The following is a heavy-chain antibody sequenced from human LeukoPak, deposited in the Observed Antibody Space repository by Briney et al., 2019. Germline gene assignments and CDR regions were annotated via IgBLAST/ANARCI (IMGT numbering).Heavy chain of an antibody. CDR2: ISSSSSYI. V-gene: IGHV3-21*01. J-gene: IGHJ1*01. CDR3: ARDFRPYCSSTSCYTDQH. CDR1: GFTFSSYS. D-gene: IGHD2-2*02. Sequence: GGSLRLSCAASGFTFSSYSMNWVRQAPGKGLEWVSSISSSSSYIYYADSVKGRFTISRDNAKNSLYLQMNSLRAEDTAVYYCARDFRPYCSSTSCYTDQHWGQGTLVTVSS.